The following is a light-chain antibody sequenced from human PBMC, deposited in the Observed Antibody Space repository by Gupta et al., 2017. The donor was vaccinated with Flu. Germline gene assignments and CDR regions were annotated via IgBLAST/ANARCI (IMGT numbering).Light chain of an antibody. CDR2: DVS. J-gene: IGLJ1*01. CDR3: HSETSTNNVYV. CDR1: SSDVGRSDS. Sequence: QSALTQPASVSGSPGQSITTSCTGTSSDVGRSDSVSWYHQPPGKAPNLIIYDVSNRPSGVPARFSGSKYGNTASITITGLEAEDAADYYCHSETSTNNVYVFGSGTKITVL. V-gene: IGLV2-14*01.